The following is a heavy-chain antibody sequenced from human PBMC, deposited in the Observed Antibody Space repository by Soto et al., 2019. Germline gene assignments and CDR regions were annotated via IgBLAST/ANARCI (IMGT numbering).Heavy chain of an antibody. CDR2: ISSSSSTI. CDR1: GFTFSSYS. CDR3: ARDLDTAMGEGFDY. Sequence: EVQLVESGGGLVQPGGSLRLSCAASGFTFSSYSMNWVSQAPGKGLEWVSYISSSSSTIYYADSVKGRFTISRDNAKNSLYLQMNSLRDEDTAVYYCARDLDTAMGEGFDYWGQGTLVTVSS. V-gene: IGHV3-48*02. D-gene: IGHD5-18*01. J-gene: IGHJ4*02.